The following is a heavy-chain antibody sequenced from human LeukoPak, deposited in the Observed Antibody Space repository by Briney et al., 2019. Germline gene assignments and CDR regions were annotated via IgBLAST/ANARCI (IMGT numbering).Heavy chain of an antibody. J-gene: IGHJ4*02. CDR3: ARDPTIVVVTAISYYFDY. D-gene: IGHD2-21*02. CDR1: GFSISNYY. V-gene: IGHV4-59*01. Sequence: SETLSLTCSVSGFSISNYYWGWIRQPPGKGLEWIGYFYYSGDTNYNPSLKSRVTISVDTSKNQFSLKLRSVTAADTAVYYCARDPTIVVVTAISYYFDYWGQGTLVTVSS. CDR2: FYYSGDT.